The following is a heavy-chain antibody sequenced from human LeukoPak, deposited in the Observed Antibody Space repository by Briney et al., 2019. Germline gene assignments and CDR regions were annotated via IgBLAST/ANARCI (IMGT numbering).Heavy chain of an antibody. Sequence: ASVKVSCKASGYIFTGYYMHWVRQAPGQGLEWMGWINPNSGGTNYAQKFQGRVTMTRDTSTSTVYMELSSLRSEDTAVYYCARENTVEAFDYWGQGTLVTVSS. J-gene: IGHJ4*02. V-gene: IGHV1-2*02. D-gene: IGHD4-23*01. CDR2: INPNSGGT. CDR1: GYIFTGYY. CDR3: ARENTVEAFDY.